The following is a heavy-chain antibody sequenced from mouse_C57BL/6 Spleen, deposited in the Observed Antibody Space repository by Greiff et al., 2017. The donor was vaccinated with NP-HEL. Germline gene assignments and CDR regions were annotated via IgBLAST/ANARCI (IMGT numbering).Heavy chain of an antibody. CDR1: GYAFSSYW. Sequence: VQLQQSGAELVKPGASVKISCKASGYAFSSYWMNWVKQRPGKGLEWIGQIYPGDGDTNYNGKFKGKATLTADKSSSTAYMQLSSLTSEDSAVYFCARVSYDYYYFDYWGQGTTLTVSS. CDR2: IYPGDGDT. V-gene: IGHV1-80*01. CDR3: ARVSYDYYYFDY. D-gene: IGHD2-4*01. J-gene: IGHJ2*01.